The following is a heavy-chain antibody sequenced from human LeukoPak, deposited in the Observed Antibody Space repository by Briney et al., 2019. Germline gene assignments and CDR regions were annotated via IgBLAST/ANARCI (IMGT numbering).Heavy chain of an antibody. J-gene: IGHJ4*02. CDR2: IKQDESAK. D-gene: IGHD6-19*01. CDR3: ARFSAVAGTDH. CDR1: GFTFSNYW. V-gene: IGHV3-7*03. Sequence: GGSLRLSCTASGFTFSNYWMNWVRQAPGKGLEWVANIKQDESAKNYVDSVKGRFTISRDNAKNSLYLQMNSLRAEDTALYYCARFSAVAGTDHWGQGTLVTVSS.